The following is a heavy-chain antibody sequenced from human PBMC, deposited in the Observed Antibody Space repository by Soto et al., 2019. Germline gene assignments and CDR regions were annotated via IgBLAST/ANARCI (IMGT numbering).Heavy chain of an antibody. CDR1: GGSISSYY. Sequence: PSETLSLTXTVSGGSISSYYWSWIRQPPGKGLEWIGYIYYSGSTNYNPSLKSRVTISVDTSKNQFSLKLSSVTAADTAVYYCARGRDSSGWHGVVWFDPWGQGTLVTVSS. J-gene: IGHJ5*02. CDR2: IYYSGST. V-gene: IGHV4-59*01. CDR3: ARGRDSSGWHGVVWFDP. D-gene: IGHD6-19*01.